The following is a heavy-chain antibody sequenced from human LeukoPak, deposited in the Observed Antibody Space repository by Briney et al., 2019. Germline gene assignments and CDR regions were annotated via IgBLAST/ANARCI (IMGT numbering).Heavy chain of an antibody. CDR2: IYTIGST. D-gene: IGHD3-9*01. V-gene: IGHV4-4*07. J-gene: IGHJ3*02. CDR3: ARERPTVLRYFDWSNHDAFDI. CDR1: GGSISSYY. Sequence: SETLSLTCTVSGGSISSYYWSWIRQPAGKGLEWIGRIYTIGSTNYNPSLKSRVTMSVDTSKNQFSLKLSSVTAADTAVYYCARERPTVLRYFDWSNHDAFDIWGQGTMVTVSS.